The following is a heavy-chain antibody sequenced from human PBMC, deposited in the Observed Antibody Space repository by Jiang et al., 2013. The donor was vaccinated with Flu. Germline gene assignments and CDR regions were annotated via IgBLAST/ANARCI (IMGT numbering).Heavy chain of an antibody. D-gene: IGHD3-9*01. J-gene: IGHJ6*02. CDR3: ARGDYDILTGYPYYGMDV. CDR2: IYYMGAP. Sequence: KGLEWIGYIYYMGAPTTTRPSKSRVTISVDTSKNQFSLKLSSVTAADTAVYYCARGDYDILTGYPYYGMDVWGQGTTVTVSS. V-gene: IGHV4-31*02.